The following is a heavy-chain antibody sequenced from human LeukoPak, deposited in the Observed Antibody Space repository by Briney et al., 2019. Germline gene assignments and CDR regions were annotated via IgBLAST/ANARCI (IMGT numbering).Heavy chain of an antibody. V-gene: IGHV4-38-2*01. CDR3: TRLVPAWEGGGSNY. J-gene: IGHJ4*01. Sequence: PSETLSLTCVVSGYSISNNYFWGWIRQSPGKRLEWIGTVSRSGTTYYNPSLKSRVIISIDTSKNQFSLKLISMTAADTAVYYCTRLVPAWEGGGSNYWGRGTLVTVSS. D-gene: IGHD1-26*01. CDR1: GYSISNNYF. CDR2: VSRSGTT.